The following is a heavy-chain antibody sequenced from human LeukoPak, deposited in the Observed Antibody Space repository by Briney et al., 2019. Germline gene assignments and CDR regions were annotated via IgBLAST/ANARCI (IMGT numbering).Heavy chain of an antibody. V-gene: IGHV4-61*02. CDR2: IYTSGST. CDR3: ARDQAGTGDY. CDR1: GGSISSGSYY. D-gene: IGHD6-13*01. Sequence: SETLSLTCTVSGGSISSGSYYWSWIRQPAGKGLEWIGRIYTSGSTNYNPSLKSRVTISVDTSKNQFSLKLSSVTAADTAVYYCARDQAGTGDYWGQGTLVTVSS. J-gene: IGHJ4*02.